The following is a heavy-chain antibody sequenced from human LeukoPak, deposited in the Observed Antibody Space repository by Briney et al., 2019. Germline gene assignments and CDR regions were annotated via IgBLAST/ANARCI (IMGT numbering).Heavy chain of an antibody. CDR1: GFTFRSYW. D-gene: IGHD5-18*01. V-gene: IGHV3-74*01. CDR2: IETDGSST. J-gene: IGHJ4*02. Sequence: PGGSLRLSCAASGFTFRSYWMHWVRQAPGKGLVWVSHIETDGSSTVYADSVQGRFSISRDNAKNSLYLQMNSRRAEDTAVYYCARPLSGVTGYTYGRGIDYWGQGTLVTVSS. CDR3: ARPLSGVTGYTYGRGIDY.